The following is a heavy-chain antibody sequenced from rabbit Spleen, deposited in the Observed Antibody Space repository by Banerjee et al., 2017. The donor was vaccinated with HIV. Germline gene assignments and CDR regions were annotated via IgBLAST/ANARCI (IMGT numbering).Heavy chain of an antibody. Sequence: QEQLVESGGGLVQPEGSLTLTCKASGFSFGDRDVMGWVRQAPGKGLEWIACINAATAKPVYATWAKGRFTISRTSSTTVTLRMTSLTAADTATYFCARDLVGVIGWNFYLWGQGTLVTVS. CDR1: GFSFGDRDV. CDR3: ARDLVGVIGWNFYL. D-gene: IGHD1-1*01. V-gene: IGHV1S45*01. CDR2: INAATAKP. J-gene: IGHJ4*01.